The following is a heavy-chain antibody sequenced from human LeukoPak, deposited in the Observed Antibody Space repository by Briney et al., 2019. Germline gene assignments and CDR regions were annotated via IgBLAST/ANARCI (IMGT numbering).Heavy chain of an antibody. D-gene: IGHD3-10*01. CDR2: IFYSETT. V-gene: IGHV4-39*07. Sequence: SETLSLTCIVSGGSIRSNSYYWGWIRQPPGKRLEWIGSIFYSETTYYNPSLKSRVTISVDTSKNQFSLKLSSVTAADTAVYYCARPYYGSGSYPNYYYYYMDVWGKGTTVTISS. CDR1: GGSIRSNSYY. J-gene: IGHJ6*03. CDR3: ARPYYGSGSYPNYYYYYMDV.